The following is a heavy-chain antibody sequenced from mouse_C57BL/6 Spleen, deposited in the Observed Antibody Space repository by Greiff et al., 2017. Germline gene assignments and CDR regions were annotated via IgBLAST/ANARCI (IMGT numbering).Heavy chain of an antibody. Sequence: EVMLVESGGGLVKPGGSLKLSCAASGFTFSDYGMHWVRQAPEQGLEWVAYISSGSSTIYYADTVKGRFTISRDNAKSTLFLQMTSLRSEDTAMYYCARDYSNNGYFDVWGTGTTVTVSS. CDR2: ISSGSSTI. J-gene: IGHJ1*03. CDR1: GFTFSDYG. V-gene: IGHV5-17*01. D-gene: IGHD2-5*01. CDR3: ARDYSNNGYFDV.